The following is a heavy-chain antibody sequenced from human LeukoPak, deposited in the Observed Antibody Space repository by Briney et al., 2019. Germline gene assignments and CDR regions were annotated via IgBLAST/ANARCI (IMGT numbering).Heavy chain of an antibody. V-gene: IGHV1-69*05. J-gene: IGHJ3*02. D-gene: IGHD2-15*01. CDR3: ATTPHLGYCSGGSCLRGAFDI. CDR2: IIPIFGTA. CDR1: GGTFSSYA. Sequence: SVKLSCKASGGTFSSYAISWVRQAPGQGLEWMGRIIPIFGTANYAQKFQGRVTITTDESTSTAYMELSSLRSEDTAVYYCATTPHLGYCSGGSCLRGAFDIWGQGTMVTVSS.